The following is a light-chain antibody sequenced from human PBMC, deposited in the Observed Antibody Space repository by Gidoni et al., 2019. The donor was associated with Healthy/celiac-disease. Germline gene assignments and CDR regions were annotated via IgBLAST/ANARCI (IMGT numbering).Light chain of an antibody. V-gene: IGKV1-39*01. CDR2: AAS. CDR1: QSISSY. J-gene: IGKJ5*01. CDR3: QQRYSTPFT. Sequence: DIQMTQSPSSLSASVGDRVTITCRESQSISSYLNWYQQKPGKAPKRLIYAASSLQSGVPSRFSGSGSGTDFTLTSSSLQPEDFVTYYCQQRYSTPFTFGQGTRLEIK.